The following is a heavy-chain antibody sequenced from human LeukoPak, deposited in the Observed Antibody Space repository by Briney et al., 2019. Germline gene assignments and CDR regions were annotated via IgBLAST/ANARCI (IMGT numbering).Heavy chain of an antibody. CDR3: AVLYSSTSCSRPGCAFDI. CDR2: ISYDGSNK. CDR1: GYTLTELS. D-gene: IGHD2-2*01. J-gene: IGHJ3*02. Sequence: SCKVSGYTLTELSMHWVRQAPGKGLEWVAVISYDGSNKYYADSVKGRFTISRDNSKNTLYLQMNSLRAEDTAVYYCAVLYSSTSCSRPGCAFDIWGQGTMVTVSS. V-gene: IGHV3-30-3*01.